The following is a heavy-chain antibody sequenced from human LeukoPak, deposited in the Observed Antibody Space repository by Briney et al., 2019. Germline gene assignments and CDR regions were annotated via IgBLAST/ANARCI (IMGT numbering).Heavy chain of an antibody. CDR1: GFTFTSCA. J-gene: IGHJ6*02. CDR2: ISGSGAST. D-gene: IGHD3-10*01. CDR3: AKGYAYYYGPGSNYGMDV. V-gene: IGHV3-23*01. Sequence: GGSLRLSCAASGFTFTSCAMNWVRQAPGKGLEWVPAISGSGASTYYAESVKGRFTISRDNSKNTVSLQMNSLRAEDTAVYYCAKGYAYYYGPGSNYGMDVWGQGTTVTVSS.